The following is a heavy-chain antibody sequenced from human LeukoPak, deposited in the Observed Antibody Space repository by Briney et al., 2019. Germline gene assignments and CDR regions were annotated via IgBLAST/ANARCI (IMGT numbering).Heavy chain of an antibody. CDR2: IYYSGST. J-gene: IGHJ3*02. V-gene: IGHV4-30-4*01. CDR3: ARGRFGVKGAFDI. D-gene: IGHD3-10*01. Sequence: SQTPSLPRTVSGGALSSGGYYWSWIRPPPGKGLGWIGYIYYSGSTYYNPSLKSRVTISVDTSKNQFSLKLSSVTAADTAVYYCARGRFGVKGAFDIWGQGTMVTVSS. CDR1: GGALSSGGYY.